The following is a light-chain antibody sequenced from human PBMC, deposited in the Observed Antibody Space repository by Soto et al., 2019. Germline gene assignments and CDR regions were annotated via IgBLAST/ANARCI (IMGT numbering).Light chain of an antibody. V-gene: IGLV2-11*01. Sequence: QSVLTQPRSVSGSPGQSVTISCTGTSSDVGRFNYVSWYQHHPGKAPKLVIFDVTKRPSGVPDRFSGSKSGNTATLSISGLQADDEANYYCCLYGATYVTFGGGTKLTVL. CDR1: SSDVGRFNY. J-gene: IGLJ2*01. CDR2: DVT. CDR3: CLYGATYVT.